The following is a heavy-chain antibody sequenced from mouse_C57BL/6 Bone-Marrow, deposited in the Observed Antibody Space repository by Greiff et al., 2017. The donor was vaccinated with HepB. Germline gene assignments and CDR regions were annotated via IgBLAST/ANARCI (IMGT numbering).Heavy chain of an antibody. CDR1: GYTFTDYY. Sequence: VQLQQSGPELVKPGDSVKISCKASGYTFTDYYMNWVKQSHGKSLEWIGDINPNNGGTSYNQKFKGKATLTVDKSSSTAYMELRSLTSEDSAVYYCARYPSYYYGSSYGFAYWGQGTLVTVSA. D-gene: IGHD1-1*01. J-gene: IGHJ3*01. CDR2: INPNNGGT. CDR3: ARYPSYYYGSSYGFAY. V-gene: IGHV1-26*01.